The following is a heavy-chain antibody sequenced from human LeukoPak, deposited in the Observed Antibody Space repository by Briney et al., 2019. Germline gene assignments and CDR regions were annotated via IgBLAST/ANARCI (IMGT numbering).Heavy chain of an antibody. CDR1: GGTFSSYT. CDR3: ARDVVVPAAQTPTIYFDY. Sequence: SVKVSCKASGGTFSSYTISWVRQAPGQGLEWMGRIIPILGIANYAQKFQGRVTITADKSTSTAYMELSSLRSEDTAVYYCARDVVVPAAQTPTIYFDYWGQGTLVTVSS. CDR2: IIPILGIA. D-gene: IGHD2-2*01. V-gene: IGHV1-69*04. J-gene: IGHJ4*02.